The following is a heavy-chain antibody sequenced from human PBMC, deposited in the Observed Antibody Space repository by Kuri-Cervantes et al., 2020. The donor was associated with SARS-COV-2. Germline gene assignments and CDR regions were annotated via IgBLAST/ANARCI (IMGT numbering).Heavy chain of an antibody. J-gene: IGHJ6*02. CDR1: GYTFTSYG. CDR2: ISAYNGNT. CDR3: ARDRGEQWLVSHYYYYGMDV. D-gene: IGHD6-19*01. V-gene: IGHV1-18*04. Sequence: ASVKVSCKASGYTFTSYGISWVRQVPGQGLEWMGWISAYNGNTNYAQKFQGRVTITADKSTSTAYMELSSLRSEDTAVYYCARDRGEQWLVSHYYYYGMDVWGQGTTVTVSS.